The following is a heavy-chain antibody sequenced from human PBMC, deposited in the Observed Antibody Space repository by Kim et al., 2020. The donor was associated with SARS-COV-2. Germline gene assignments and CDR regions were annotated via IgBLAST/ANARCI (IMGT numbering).Heavy chain of an antibody. CDR2: INHSGST. J-gene: IGHJ6*03. Sequence: SETLSLTCAVYGGSFSGSYWSWIRQPPGKGLEWIGEINHSGSTNYNPSLKSRVTISVDTSKNQFSLKLSSVTAADTAVYYCARGTRQWLVRGPYYYYMDVWGKGTTVTVSS. CDR1: GGSFSGSY. V-gene: IGHV4-34*01. D-gene: IGHD6-19*01. CDR3: ARGTRQWLVRGPYYYYMDV.